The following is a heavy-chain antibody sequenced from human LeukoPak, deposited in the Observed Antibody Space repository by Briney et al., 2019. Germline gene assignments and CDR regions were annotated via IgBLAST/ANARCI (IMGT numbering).Heavy chain of an antibody. CDR2: ISPYNGNT. D-gene: IGHD1-26*01. CDR1: GYTFTDHY. V-gene: IGHV1-18*04. J-gene: IGHJ4*02. CDR3: AREESIGRYQFLHEY. Sequence: ASVKVSCKASGYTFTDHYMHWVRQAPGQGLEWMGWISPYNGNTKYLQKFQGRVTMTTDTSTSTASMEVRSLRSDDTAVYYCAREESIGRYQFLHEYWGQGTLVTVSS.